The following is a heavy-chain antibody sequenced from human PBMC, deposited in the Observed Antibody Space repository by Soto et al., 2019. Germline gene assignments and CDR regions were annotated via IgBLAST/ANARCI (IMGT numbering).Heavy chain of an antibody. CDR2: ISYDGSNK. J-gene: IGHJ6*02. Sequence: QVQLVESGGGVVQPGRSLRLSCVVSGFTFSNYGMHWVRQAPGKGLEWVAVISYDGSNKYYADSVNGRFTISRDNSKNTLYLQMNSLRVEDTAVYYGAKDLVAWSNYYYYGMDVWGQGTTVTVSS. D-gene: IGHD6-6*01. V-gene: IGHV3-30*18. CDR1: GFTFSNYG. CDR3: AKDLVAWSNYYYYGMDV.